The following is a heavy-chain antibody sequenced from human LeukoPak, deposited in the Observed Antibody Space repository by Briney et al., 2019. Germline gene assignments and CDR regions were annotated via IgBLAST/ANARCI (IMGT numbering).Heavy chain of an antibody. CDR1: GFTFSTYG. D-gene: IGHD3-10*01. Sequence: GGSLRLSCAASGFTFSTYGMIWVRQAPGKGLEWVSSISDTGGNTYYADSVKGRFTISRDNSKNTLYLQMSSLRAEDTAIYYCAKPYGSGSYYNRGFDYWGQGTLVTVSS. V-gene: IGHV3-23*01. J-gene: IGHJ4*02. CDR3: AKPYGSGSYYNRGFDY. CDR2: ISDTGGNT.